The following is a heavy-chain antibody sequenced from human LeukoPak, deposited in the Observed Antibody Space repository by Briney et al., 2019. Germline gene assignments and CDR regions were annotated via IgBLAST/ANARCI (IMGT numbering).Heavy chain of an antibody. D-gene: IGHD3-3*01. CDR2: INHSGST. V-gene: IGHV4-34*01. CDR3: ARDRNRYYDFWSGRNWFDP. CDR1: GGSFSGYY. J-gene: IGHJ5*02. Sequence: TSETLSLTCAVYGGSFSGYYWSWIRQPPGKGLEWIGEINHSGSTNYNPSLKSRVTISVDTSKNQFSLKLSSVTVADTAVYYCARDRNRYYDFWSGRNWFDPWGQGTLVTVSS.